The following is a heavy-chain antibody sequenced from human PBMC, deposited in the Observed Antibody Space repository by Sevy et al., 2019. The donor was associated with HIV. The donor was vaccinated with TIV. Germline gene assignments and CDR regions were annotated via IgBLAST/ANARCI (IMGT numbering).Heavy chain of an antibody. CDR3: AQVGGSDYALYYYYGVDV. V-gene: IGHV3-23*01. J-gene: IGHJ6*02. D-gene: IGHD3-16*01. CDR1: GFIFNNFA. CDR2: ITGSGDNT. Sequence: GGSLRLSCAASGFIFNNFAMTWVRQAPGMGLEWVSAITGSGDNTYYADSVKGRFSISRDNAKNTVFLQMNSLRVEDTAVYYCAQVGGSDYALYYYYGVDVWGQGTTVTVSS.